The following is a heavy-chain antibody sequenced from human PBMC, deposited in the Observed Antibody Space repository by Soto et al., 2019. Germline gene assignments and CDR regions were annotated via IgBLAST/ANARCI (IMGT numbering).Heavy chain of an antibody. D-gene: IGHD1-7*01. V-gene: IGHV3-23*01. CDR1: GISFSSYA. Sequence: PGGSLRLSCAASGISFSSYAMSWVRQAPGKGLEWVSCMSAGGGSTFHADSVKGRFTITRDNSKNTLYLQMNSLRAEDTAVYYCARDAPGTGTTFHFDYWGQGTLVTVSS. CDR3: ARDAPGTGTTFHFDY. CDR2: MSAGGGST. J-gene: IGHJ4*02.